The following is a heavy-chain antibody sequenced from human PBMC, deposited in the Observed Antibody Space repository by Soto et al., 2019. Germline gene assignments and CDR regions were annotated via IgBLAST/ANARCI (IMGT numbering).Heavy chain of an antibody. CDR1: GDTFTRSY. V-gene: IGHV1-46*01. D-gene: IGHD6-19*01. CDR2: INPSGIRT. Sequence: GASVKVSCKASGDTFTRSYMHWVRQAPGQGLEWMGMINPSGIRTGYAQKFQGRLTLTRDTSTSTVYMELSSLRSEDTAVYYCARDSSSGWPLGYWGQGTLVTVSS. J-gene: IGHJ4*02. CDR3: ARDSSSGWPLGY.